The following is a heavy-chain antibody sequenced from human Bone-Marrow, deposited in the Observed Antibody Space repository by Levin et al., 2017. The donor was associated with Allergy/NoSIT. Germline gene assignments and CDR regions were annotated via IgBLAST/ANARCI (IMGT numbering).Heavy chain of an antibody. Sequence: PGGSLRLSCKGSGYTFFSYWIAWVRQMPGKGLEWMGSIYPPDSDTTYSPSFQGQVTISVDNSFNTAYLHWSSLRPSDTAMYYCAKIDSNFGYGMDVWGQGTAVTVSS. CDR3: AKIDSNFGYGMDV. CDR1: GYTFFSYW. J-gene: IGHJ6*02. CDR2: IYPPDSDT. D-gene: IGHD1-7*01. V-gene: IGHV5-51*01.